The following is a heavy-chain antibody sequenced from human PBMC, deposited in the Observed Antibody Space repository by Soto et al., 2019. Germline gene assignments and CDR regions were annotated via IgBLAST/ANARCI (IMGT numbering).Heavy chain of an antibody. J-gene: IGHJ3*02. Sequence: GQGLEWMGWISAYNGNTNYAQKLQGRVTMTTDTSTSTAYMELRSLRSDDTAVYYCARGDKFTLPLDISGQRTMVSVSS. CDR3: ARGDKFTLPLDI. V-gene: IGHV1-18*01. D-gene: IGHD1-26*01. CDR2: ISAYNGNT.